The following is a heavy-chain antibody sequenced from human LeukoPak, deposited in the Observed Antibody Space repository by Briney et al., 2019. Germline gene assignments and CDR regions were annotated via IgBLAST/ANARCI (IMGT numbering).Heavy chain of an antibody. J-gene: IGHJ6*02. V-gene: IGHV4-31*03. CDR1: GGSISGGAYY. CDR3: VAQNAIAVAGKFGGSDYGMDV. D-gene: IGHD6-19*01. Sequence: SETLSLTCTVSGGSISGGAYYWSWIRQHPGKGLEWIGYIYFSGNTYYNPSLKSRVTISVDTSKNQFSLKLSSVTAADTAVYYCVAQNAIAVAGKFGGSDYGMDVWGQGTTVTVSS. CDR2: IYFSGNT.